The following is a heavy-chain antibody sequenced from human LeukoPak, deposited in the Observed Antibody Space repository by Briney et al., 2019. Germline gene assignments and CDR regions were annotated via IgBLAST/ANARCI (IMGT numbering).Heavy chain of an antibody. CDR1: GFTFDDYG. Sequence: GGSLRLSCAASGFTFDDYGMSWVRQAPGKGLEWVSYISSSSNTIYYAESVKGRFTISRDNAKNSLYLQMNSLRAEDTAVYYCARGRSGFHFDIWGQGTMVTVSS. CDR3: ARGRSGFHFDI. V-gene: IGHV3-48*01. D-gene: IGHD3-22*01. J-gene: IGHJ3*02. CDR2: ISSSSNTI.